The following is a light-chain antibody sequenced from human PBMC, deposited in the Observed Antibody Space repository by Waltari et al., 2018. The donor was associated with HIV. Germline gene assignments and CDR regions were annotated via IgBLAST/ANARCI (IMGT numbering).Light chain of an antibody. CDR2: GDS. CDR1: NSNIGAGYD. V-gene: IGLV1-40*01. CDR3: QSADSSGTYVV. J-gene: IGLJ2*01. Sequence: SVLTQPPSVSGAPGQWVTISCTGNNSNIGAGYDVHWYRQFPGSAPERVVYGDSVRPSRVPDRFSGSKSGVSASLAISGLQTEDEGDYYCQSADSSGTYVVFGGGTKLTVL.